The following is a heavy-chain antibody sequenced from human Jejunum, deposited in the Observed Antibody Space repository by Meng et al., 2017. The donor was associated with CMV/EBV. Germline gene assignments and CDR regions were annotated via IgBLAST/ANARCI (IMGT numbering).Heavy chain of an antibody. V-gene: IGHV1-2*02. J-gene: IGHJ5*02. Sequence: CRASGYTFTGYFLHWVRQAPGQGLEYMGWINPNNGGTSHVQKLQGRVNMTRDTSVRTAYMELSMLTSDDTAVYFCARSQGTVTSRDHWGRGTLVTVSS. CDR1: GYTFTGYF. D-gene: IGHD2-21*02. CDR2: INPNNGGT. CDR3: ARSQGTVTSRDH.